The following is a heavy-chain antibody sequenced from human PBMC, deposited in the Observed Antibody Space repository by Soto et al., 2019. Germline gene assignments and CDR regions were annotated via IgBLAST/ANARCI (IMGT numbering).Heavy chain of an antibody. CDR2: IYYSGST. Sequence: SETLSLTCTVSGGSISSYDWSWIRQPPGKGLEWIGYIYYSGSTNYNPSLKSRVTISVDTSKNQFSLKLSSVTAADTAVYYCARSFGYCSSTSCYGHFDYWGQGTLVTVSS. V-gene: IGHV4-59*01. J-gene: IGHJ4*02. CDR3: ARSFGYCSSTSCYGHFDY. D-gene: IGHD2-2*03. CDR1: GGSISSYD.